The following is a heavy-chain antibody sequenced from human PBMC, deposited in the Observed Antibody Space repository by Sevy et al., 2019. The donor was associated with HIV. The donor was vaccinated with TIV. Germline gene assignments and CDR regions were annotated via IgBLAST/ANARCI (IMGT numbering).Heavy chain of an antibody. CDR2: ISGSSSYI. CDR3: ARGRGDPRADCLDY. D-gene: IGHD2-21*02. CDR1: GFTFNIYS. Sequence: RGSLRLSCAASGFTFNIYSMNWVRQAPGKGLEWVSSISGSSSYIFYADSVKGRFTISRDNAKNSLYLQMNSLRAEDTAVYYCARGRGDPRADCLDYWGQGTLVTVSS. J-gene: IGHJ4*02. V-gene: IGHV3-21*01.